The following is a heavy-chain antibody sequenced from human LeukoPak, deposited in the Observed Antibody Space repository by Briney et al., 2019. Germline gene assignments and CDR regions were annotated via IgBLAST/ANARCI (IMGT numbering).Heavy chain of an antibody. CDR3: AKDGIRGNY. CDR2: ISYDGNNK. J-gene: IGHJ4*02. Sequence: GGSLRLSCAASGFTFSSYAIHWVRQAPGKGLKWVAVISYDGNNKYFADSVKGRFTISRDNSKNTLYLQMNSLRAEDTAVYYCAKDGIRGNYWGQGTLVTVSS. D-gene: IGHD1-26*01. CDR1: GFTFSSYA. V-gene: IGHV3-30*04.